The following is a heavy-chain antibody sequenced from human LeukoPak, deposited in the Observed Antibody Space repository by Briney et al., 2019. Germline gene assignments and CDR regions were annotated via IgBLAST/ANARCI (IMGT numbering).Heavy chain of an antibody. D-gene: IGHD6-13*01. CDR3: ASSSNTRPGY. Sequence: SETLSLTCAVSGGSIISTNWWNWIRQPPGKGLEWIGEIYHSGTTTYNASLKSRVSISVDKSKNQFSLTLSSATAADTAVYYCASSSNTRPGYWGQGILVTVSS. J-gene: IGHJ4*02. V-gene: IGHV4-4*02. CDR2: IYHSGTT. CDR1: GGSIISTNW.